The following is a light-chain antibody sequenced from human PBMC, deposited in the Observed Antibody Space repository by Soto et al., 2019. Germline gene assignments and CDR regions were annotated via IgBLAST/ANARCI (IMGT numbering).Light chain of an antibody. CDR2: GAS. CDR3: QQYGTSPPT. V-gene: IGKV3-20*01. Sequence: VLTQSPGTLSLSPGERATLSCRASQSVSSSYLAWYQQKPGQAPRLLIYGASSRATGIPDRVSGSGSGTDFTLTITRLEPEDFAVYYCQQYGTSPPTFGQGTKVEFK. J-gene: IGKJ1*01. CDR1: QSVSSSY.